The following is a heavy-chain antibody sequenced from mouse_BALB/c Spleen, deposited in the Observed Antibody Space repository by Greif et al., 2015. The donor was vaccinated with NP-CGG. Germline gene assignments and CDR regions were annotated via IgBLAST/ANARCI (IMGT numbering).Heavy chain of an antibody. CDR1: GFNIKDTY. V-gene: IGHV14-3*02. D-gene: IGHD4-1*01. CDR3: ARPGIFYYAMDD. J-gene: IGHJ4*01. Sequence: VQLKHSGAELVKPGASVKLSCTTSGFNIKDTYMHWVKQRPEQGLEWIGRIDPANGNTKYDPKFQGKATITADTSSNTAYLQLSGRTSEDTAVYYCARPGIFYYAMDDWGQGTAVTVSS. CDR2: IDPANGNT.